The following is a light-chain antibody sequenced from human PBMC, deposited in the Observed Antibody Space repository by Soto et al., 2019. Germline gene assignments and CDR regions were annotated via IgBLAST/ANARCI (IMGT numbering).Light chain of an antibody. CDR2: LGS. CDR1: QSLLHTNGYNY. CDR3: LQVLQTPYT. J-gene: IGKJ3*01. Sequence: DIVMTQSPLSLPVTPGEPASISCRSSQSLLHTNGYNYLDWYVQKPGQSPQLLIYLGSNRASAVPDRFSGSGSGTDFTLKINRVEAEDVGVYYCLQVLQTPYTFGPGTKVEIK. V-gene: IGKV2-28*01.